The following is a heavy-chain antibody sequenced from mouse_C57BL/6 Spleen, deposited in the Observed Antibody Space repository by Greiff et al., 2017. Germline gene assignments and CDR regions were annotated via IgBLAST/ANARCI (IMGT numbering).Heavy chain of an antibody. J-gene: IGHJ1*03. CDR2: LSYSGST. CDR3: ARSDSNYWYFDV. D-gene: IGHD2-5*01. Sequence: EVQLQQSGPGLAKPSQTLSLTCSVTGYSITSYYWNWIRKFPGNKLEYMGYLSYSGSTYYNPSLKSLISITRDTSKNQYYLQLKSVTTEDTATYYCARSDSNYWYFDVWGTGTTLTVSS. CDR1: GYSITSYY. V-gene: IGHV3-8*01.